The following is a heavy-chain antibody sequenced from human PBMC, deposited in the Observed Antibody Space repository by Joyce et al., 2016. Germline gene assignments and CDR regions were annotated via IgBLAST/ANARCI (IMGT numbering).Heavy chain of an antibody. CDR1: GFTFSNHA. D-gene: IGHD5-12*01. V-gene: IGHV3-30*04. J-gene: IGHJ6*02. Sequence: QVQLVESGGGVVQPGRSLRLSCAVSGFTFSNHAMHWVRQAPGKGLEWVAVMAYDESNKYYADTVKGRFNISRDNAKNTLHLQMNSLRSEDTAVYYCARDLGKYGGYVFYYGMDVWGQGTTVTVSS. CDR3: ARDLGKYGGYVFYYGMDV. CDR2: MAYDESNK.